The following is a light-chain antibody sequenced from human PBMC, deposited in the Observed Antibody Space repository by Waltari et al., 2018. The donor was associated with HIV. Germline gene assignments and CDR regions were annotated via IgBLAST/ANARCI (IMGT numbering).Light chain of an antibody. V-gene: IGLV10-54*04. Sequence: QAGLTQPPSVSTGLRQTATLTCTGNSDNVGNQGATWLQQHQGHPPKLLCYRDNKRPSGISERFSASRSGNTASLTITGLQPEDEADYICSAWDRSLSAVVFGGGTTLIVL. CDR1: SDNVGNQG. J-gene: IGLJ2*01. CDR3: SAWDRSLSAVV. CDR2: RDN.